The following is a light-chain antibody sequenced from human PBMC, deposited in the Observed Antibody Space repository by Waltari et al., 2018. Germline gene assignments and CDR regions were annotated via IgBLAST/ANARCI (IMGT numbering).Light chain of an antibody. CDR1: ESLVHRDGNTH. V-gene: IGKV2-30*02. CDR2: RVS. Sequence: DVVMTQSPLSLPVTLGQPASISCKSSESLVHRDGNTHLNWFQQRPGQSPRRLIYRVSNRDSGVPDRFSGSGSGTDFTLKISRVEAEDIGVYYCMQGTHWPYTFGQGTKLDIK. CDR3: MQGTHWPYT. J-gene: IGKJ2*01.